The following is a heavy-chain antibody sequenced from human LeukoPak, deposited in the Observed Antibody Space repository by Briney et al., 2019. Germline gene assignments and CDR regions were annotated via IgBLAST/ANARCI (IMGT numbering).Heavy chain of an antibody. Sequence: SETLSLTCTVSGGSISSYYWSWIRQPPGKGLEWIGYIYYSGSTNYNPSLKSRVTISVDTSKNQFSLKLSSVTAADTAVYYCARAAAHAFDYWGQGTLVTVSS. CDR3: ARAAAHAFDY. V-gene: IGHV4-59*01. J-gene: IGHJ4*02. CDR1: GGSISSYY. D-gene: IGHD6-13*01. CDR2: IYYSGST.